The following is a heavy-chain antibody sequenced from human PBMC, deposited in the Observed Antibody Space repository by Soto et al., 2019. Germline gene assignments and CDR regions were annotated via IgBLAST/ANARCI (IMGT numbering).Heavy chain of an antibody. J-gene: IGHJ4*02. V-gene: IGHV3-33*01. CDR3: ATTGPY. Sequence: QVQLVESGGGVVQPGRSLRLSCAASGFTFSSYGMHWVRQAPGKGLEWVAVIWCDGSNKFYADSVKGRFTISRDNSKNTVSLQMNSLRDEASAAYYCATTGPYWGQGTLVTVSS. CDR2: IWCDGSNK. CDR1: GFTFSSYG.